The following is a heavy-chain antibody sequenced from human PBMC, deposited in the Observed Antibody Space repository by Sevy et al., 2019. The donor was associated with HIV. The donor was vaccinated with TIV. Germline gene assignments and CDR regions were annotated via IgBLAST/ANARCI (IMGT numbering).Heavy chain of an antibody. CDR1: AFTFSNYW. D-gene: IGHD2-15*01. CDR2: IKEDGSDK. Sequence: GGSLRLSCEVSAFTFSNYWMTWVRQAPGKGLEWVANIKEDGSDKYYGDSVKGRFSISRDNAKNSLYLEMNSLRAEDTAVYYCVRDGLASATDFDYWGQGTLVTVSS. J-gene: IGHJ4*02. CDR3: VRDGLASATDFDY. V-gene: IGHV3-7*01.